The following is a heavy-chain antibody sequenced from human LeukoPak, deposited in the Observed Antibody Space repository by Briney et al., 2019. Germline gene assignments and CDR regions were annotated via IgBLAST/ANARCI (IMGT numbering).Heavy chain of an antibody. D-gene: IGHD2-2*01. V-gene: IGHV3-30-3*01. CDR2: ISYDGSNK. CDR3: ARSKVPAATLMDV. J-gene: IGHJ6*03. Sequence: PGRSLRLSCAASGFTFSSYAMHWVRQAPGKGLEWVAVISYDGSNKYYADSVKGRFTISRDNSKNTLYLQMNSLRAEDTAVYYCARSKVPAATLMDVWGKGTTVTVSS. CDR1: GFTFSSYA.